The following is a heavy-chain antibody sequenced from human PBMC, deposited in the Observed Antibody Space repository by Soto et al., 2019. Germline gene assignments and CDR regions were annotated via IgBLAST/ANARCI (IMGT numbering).Heavy chain of an antibody. CDR2: IIPIYGAT. J-gene: IGHJ2*01. CDR1: RGTFNTYA. D-gene: IGHD5-12*01. V-gene: IGHV1-69*13. CDR3: ATAALDSGNLSRGY. Sequence: SVEIACEASRGTFNTYAINWVRQAPGQGLEWVGGIIPIYGATYFAQNFQGRVTIVADESTSKAYMELISLPYDDTAVYYCATAALDSGNLSRGYGGR.